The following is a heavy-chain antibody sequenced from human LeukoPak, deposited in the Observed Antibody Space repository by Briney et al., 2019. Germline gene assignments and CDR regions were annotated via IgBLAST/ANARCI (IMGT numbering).Heavy chain of an antibody. Sequence: GGSLRLSCAASGFTFSSYGMHWVRQAPGKGLEWVAFIRYDGSNKYYADSVKGRFAISRDNSKNTLYLQMNSLRAEDTAVYYCAKEGGLLWDYFDYWGQGTLVTVSS. D-gene: IGHD3-16*01. CDR1: GFTFSSYG. CDR2: IRYDGSNK. V-gene: IGHV3-30*02. CDR3: AKEGGLLWDYFDY. J-gene: IGHJ4*02.